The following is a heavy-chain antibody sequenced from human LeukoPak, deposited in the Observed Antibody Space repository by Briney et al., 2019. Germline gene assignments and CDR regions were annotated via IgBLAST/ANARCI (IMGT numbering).Heavy chain of an antibody. V-gene: IGHV4-59*01. CDR1: GGSISSYY. Sequence: SETLSLTCSVSGGSISSYYWSWIRQPPGKGLEWIGYVYYSGSTNYNPSLKSRVTISINTSKNQFSLKLSSVTAADTAIYYCARGKCDGDCYSINYYYGLDVWGQGTTVTVSS. J-gene: IGHJ6*02. D-gene: IGHD2-21*02. CDR3: ARGKCDGDCYSINYYYGLDV. CDR2: VYYSGST.